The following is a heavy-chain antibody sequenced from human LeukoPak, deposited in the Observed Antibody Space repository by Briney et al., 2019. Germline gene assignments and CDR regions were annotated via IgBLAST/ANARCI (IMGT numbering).Heavy chain of an antibody. CDR3: AKSVPNYYDRSGSDY. D-gene: IGHD3-22*01. CDR2: ISGSGGST. V-gene: IGHV3-23*01. CDR1: GFTFSSYA. J-gene: IGHJ4*02. Sequence: GGSLRLSCAASGFTFSSYAMSWVRQAPGKGLEWASAISGSGGSTYYADSVKGRFTISRDNSKNTLYLQMHSLRAEDTAVYYCAKSVPNYYDRSGSDYWGQGTLVTVSS.